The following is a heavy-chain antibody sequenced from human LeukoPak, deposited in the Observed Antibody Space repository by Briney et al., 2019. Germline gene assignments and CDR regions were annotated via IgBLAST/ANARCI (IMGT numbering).Heavy chain of an antibody. CDR1: GYPLTSYD. V-gene: IGHV1-8*03. CDR2: MNPNSGNT. CDR3: ARGVLTTPYYYYYMDV. Sequence: ASVTVSFKASGYPLTSYDINWVRQATGQGLEWMGWMNPNSGNTGYAQKFQGRVTITRNTSITTAYMELSSLRSEDTAVYFCARGVLTTPYYYYYMDVWGKGTTVTVSS. D-gene: IGHD1-1*01. J-gene: IGHJ6*03.